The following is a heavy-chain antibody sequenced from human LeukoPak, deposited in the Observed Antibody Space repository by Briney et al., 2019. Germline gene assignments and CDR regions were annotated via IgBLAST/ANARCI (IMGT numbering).Heavy chain of an antibody. Sequence: SETLSLTCTASGGSISSSSYYWGWIRQPPGKGLEWIGSIYYSGSTYYNPSLKSRVTISVDTSKNQFSLKLSSVTAADTAVYYCARHVSPVSPFDILTGWVGNWFDPWGQGTLVTVSS. CDR3: ARHVSPVSPFDILTGWVGNWFDP. V-gene: IGHV4-39*01. J-gene: IGHJ5*02. D-gene: IGHD3-9*01. CDR1: GGSISSSSYY. CDR2: IYYSGST.